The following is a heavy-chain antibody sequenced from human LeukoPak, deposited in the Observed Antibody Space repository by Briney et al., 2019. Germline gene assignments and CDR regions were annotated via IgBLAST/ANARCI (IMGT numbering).Heavy chain of an antibody. V-gene: IGHV3-21*01. CDR2: ISSSSYI. CDR1: GFTFSSYS. Sequence: PGGSLRLSCAASGFTFSSYSMNWVRQAPGKGLEWVSSISSSSYIYYADSVKGRFTIFRDNAKNSLYLQMNSLRAEDTAVYYCARVDPPYDFWSGYYLFDYWGQGTLVTVSS. D-gene: IGHD3-3*01. CDR3: ARVDPPYDFWSGYYLFDY. J-gene: IGHJ4*02.